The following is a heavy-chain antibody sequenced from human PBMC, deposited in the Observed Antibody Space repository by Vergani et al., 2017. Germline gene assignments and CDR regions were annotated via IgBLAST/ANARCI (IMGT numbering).Heavy chain of an antibody. CDR1: GYTFTDYY. CDR2: INPYSGGA. Sequence: QVQLVQSGAEVKKPGASVKVSCKASGYTFTDYYMHWVRQAPGQGLEWVGWINPYSGGANTAHKFQGRVTMTRDTSITTAYMELSRLRSDDMAIYYFARVAPSNSEVTPTAFDVWGQGTMVTVSS. D-gene: IGHD1-1*01. CDR3: ARVAPSNSEVTPTAFDV. V-gene: IGHV1-2*07. J-gene: IGHJ3*01.